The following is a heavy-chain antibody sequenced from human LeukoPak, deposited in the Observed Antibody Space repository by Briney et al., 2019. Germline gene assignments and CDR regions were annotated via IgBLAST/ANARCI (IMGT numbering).Heavy chain of an antibody. Sequence: GESLRLSCAASGFTFSTYSMNWVRQAPGKGREWVSYISGSGSSMYYADSVKGRFTISRHNARNSLYLEMNSLRAEDAAVYYCARDQTGYCSSSSCYTSAFDIWGQGTMVTVSA. D-gene: IGHD2-2*02. CDR1: GFTFSTYS. V-gene: IGHV3-48*01. CDR2: ISGSGSSM. J-gene: IGHJ3*02. CDR3: ARDQTGYCSSSSCYTSAFDI.